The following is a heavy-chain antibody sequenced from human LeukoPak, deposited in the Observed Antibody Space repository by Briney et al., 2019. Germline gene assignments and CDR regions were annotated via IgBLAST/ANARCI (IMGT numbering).Heavy chain of an antibody. Sequence: PSETLSLTCTVSGGSISSSSYYWGWIRQPPGKGLEWIGSIYYSGSTYYNPSLKSRVTISVDTSKNQFSLKLSSVTAADTAVYYCARFVGLDGDYGWFDPWGQGTLVTVSS. CDR1: GGSISSSSYY. CDR3: ARFVGLDGDYGWFDP. CDR2: IYYSGST. D-gene: IGHD4-17*01. V-gene: IGHV4-39*07. J-gene: IGHJ5*02.